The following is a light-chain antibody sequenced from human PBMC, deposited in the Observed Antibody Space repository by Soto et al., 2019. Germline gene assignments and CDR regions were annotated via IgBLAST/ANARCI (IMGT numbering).Light chain of an antibody. V-gene: IGKV3-20*01. CDR3: QQYNNWPPTT. J-gene: IGKJ1*01. Sequence: EIVLTQSPGTLSLSPGERATPSCRASQSVPSRYLAWYQQKPGQAPRFLIYGASTRATGIPDRFSGSGSGTDFTLTISRLEPEDFAVYYCQQYNNWPPTTFGQGTKVDIK. CDR2: GAS. CDR1: QSVPSRY.